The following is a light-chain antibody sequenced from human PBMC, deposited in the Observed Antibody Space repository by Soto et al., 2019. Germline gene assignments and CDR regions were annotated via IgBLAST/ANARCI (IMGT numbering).Light chain of an antibody. J-gene: IGLJ2*01. CDR1: SSDVGGYNY. CDR2: DVS. Sequence: QSALTQPASVSGSPGQSITISCTGTSSDVGGYNYVSWYQQHPGKAPKLMIYDVSNRPSGVSNRFSGSKSGNTASLTISGLQAEDEADYYCSSYTSSSTLVVFGVGTKLTV. V-gene: IGLV2-14*01. CDR3: SSYTSSSTLVV.